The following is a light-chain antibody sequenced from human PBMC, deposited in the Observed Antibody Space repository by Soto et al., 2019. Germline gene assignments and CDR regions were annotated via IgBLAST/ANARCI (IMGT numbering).Light chain of an antibody. CDR3: QQYNNWPPSIT. V-gene: IGKV3-15*01. CDR1: QSLSSN. CDR2: GAS. Sequence: EIVMTQSPATMSVSPGERATLSCRASQSLSSNLAWYQQKPGQAPRLLIYGASTRATGIPARFSGSGSGTEFTLTISSLQSEELAVYYCQQYNNWPPSITFGQEKRLEIK. J-gene: IGKJ5*01.